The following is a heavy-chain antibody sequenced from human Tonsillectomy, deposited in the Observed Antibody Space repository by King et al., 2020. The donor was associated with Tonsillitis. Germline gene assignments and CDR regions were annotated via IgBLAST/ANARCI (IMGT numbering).Heavy chain of an antibody. D-gene: IGHD3-10*01. V-gene: IGHV3-30-3*01. CDR2: ISFDGSNK. CDR1: GFTFSRYP. J-gene: IGHJ6*02. Sequence: QLVQSGGGVVPPRRSLALSCAASGFTFSRYPIHWVRQAPGKGLEWVAVISFDGSNKYYADSVKGRFTVSRDNSKNTLFLQMNTLRAEDTAVYYCARDDYGSGSLYGVDVWGQGTTVTVSS. CDR3: ARDDYGSGSLYGVDV.